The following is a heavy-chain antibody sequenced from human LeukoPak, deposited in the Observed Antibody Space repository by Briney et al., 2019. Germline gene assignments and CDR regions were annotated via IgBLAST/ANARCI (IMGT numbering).Heavy chain of an antibody. CDR2: ISSSGSTI. V-gene: IGHV3-11*04. D-gene: IGHD3-3*01. CDR3: ARNQLRITIFGVVIESFDI. CDR1: GFTFSDYY. J-gene: IGHJ3*02. Sequence: PGGSLRLSCAASGFTFSDYYMSWIRQAPGKGLEWVSYISSSGSTIYYADSVKGRFTISRDNAKNSLYLQMNSLRAEDTAVYYCARNQLRITIFGVVIESFDIWGQGTMVTVSS.